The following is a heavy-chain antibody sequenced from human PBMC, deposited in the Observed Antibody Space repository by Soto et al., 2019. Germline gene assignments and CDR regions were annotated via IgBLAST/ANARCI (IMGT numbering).Heavy chain of an antibody. V-gene: IGHV4-4*02. CDR1: GDSVTSNVW. J-gene: IGHJ6*02. D-gene: IGHD1-1*01. CDR2: AYHNGLT. CDR3: ARGNIVVPPYVLDV. Sequence: SETLSLTCAVSGDSVTSNVWWSWVHQPPGKGLEWIGEAYHNGLTDYNPSLKSRVTMSVGTSKNHFSLKLTSVTAADTAVYFCARGNIVVPPYVLDVWGQGTTVTVSS.